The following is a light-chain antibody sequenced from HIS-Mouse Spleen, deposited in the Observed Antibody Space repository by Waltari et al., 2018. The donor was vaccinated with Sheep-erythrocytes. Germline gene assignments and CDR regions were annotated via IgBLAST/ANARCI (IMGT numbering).Light chain of an antibody. J-gene: IGLJ3*02. CDR1: SGSIPSNY. V-gene: IGLV6-57*04. Sequence: NFMLTQPHSVSESPGKTVTISCTRSSGSIPSNYLQWSQQRPGSAPTTVIYEDNQRPSGVPDRFSGSIDSSSNSASLTISGLKTEDEADYYCQSYDSSNHGVFGGGTKLTVL. CDR2: EDN. CDR3: QSYDSSNHGV.